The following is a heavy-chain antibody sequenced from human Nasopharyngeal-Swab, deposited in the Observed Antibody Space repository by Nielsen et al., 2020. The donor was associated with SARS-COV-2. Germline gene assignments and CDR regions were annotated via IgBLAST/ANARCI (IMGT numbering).Heavy chain of an antibody. Sequence: GESLKISCAASGFTFGSHDIHWARQPTGKGLEWVSGIDTAGETYYADSVNGRYTISREDVKSFLYLQMNSLRVEDSGVYYCARGRGGYYNLDYWGQGTLVTVSP. J-gene: IGHJ4*02. D-gene: IGHD3-9*01. CDR1: GFTFGSHD. V-gene: IGHV3-13*01. CDR2: IDTAGET. CDR3: ARGRGGYYNLDY.